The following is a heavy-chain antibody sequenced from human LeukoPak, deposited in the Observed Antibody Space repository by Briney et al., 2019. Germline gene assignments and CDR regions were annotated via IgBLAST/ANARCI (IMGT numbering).Heavy chain of an antibody. CDR2: IYYSGST. D-gene: IGHD3-3*01. CDR1: GGSISSSSYY. J-gene: IGHJ6*03. CDR3: ARQPELRFLEWLLPDRPYYYYYMDV. Sequence: SETLSLTCTVSGGSISSSSYYWGWIRQPPGKGLEWIGSIYYSGSTYYNPSLKSRVTISVDTSKNQFSLKLSSVTAADTAVYYCARQPELRFLEWLLPDRPYYYYYMDVWGKGTTVTVSS. V-gene: IGHV4-39*01.